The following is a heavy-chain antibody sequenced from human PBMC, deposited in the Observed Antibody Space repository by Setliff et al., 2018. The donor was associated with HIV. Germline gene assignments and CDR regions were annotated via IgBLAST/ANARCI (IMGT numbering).Heavy chain of an antibody. V-gene: IGHV4-38-2*02. D-gene: IGHD3-16*01. J-gene: IGHJ4*02. CDR3: ARLDTIMLYSDC. Sequence: SETLSLTCTVSHYSINSEYYWGWFRQPPGKGLEYIGSIYQSGSTYCSPSLKSRVSMSIDTSKDQFSLRLKSLTASDTAVYYCARLDTIMLYSDCWGQGTLVTVPQ. CDR2: IYQSGST. CDR1: HYSINSEYY.